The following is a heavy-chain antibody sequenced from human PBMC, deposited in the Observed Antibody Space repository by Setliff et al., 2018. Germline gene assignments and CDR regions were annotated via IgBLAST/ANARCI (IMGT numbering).Heavy chain of an antibody. CDR1: GFTFSTYR. D-gene: IGHD2-15*01. J-gene: IGHJ5*02. V-gene: IGHV3-33*08. Sequence: LSCAASGFTFSTYRMHWVRQAPGKGLEWVAVIWGDGGTKYHADSVKGRFTISRDNSKNTLYLQMNSLRPEDTAVYYCARTCSGSGCYAGLGSWGQGTPVTVS. CDR2: IWGDGGTK. CDR3: ARTCSGSGCYAGLGS.